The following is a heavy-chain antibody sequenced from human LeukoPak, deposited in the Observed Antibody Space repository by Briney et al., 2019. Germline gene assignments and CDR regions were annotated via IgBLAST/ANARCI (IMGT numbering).Heavy chain of an antibody. Sequence: SETLSLTCTVSGGPISSYYWSWIRQPAGKGLEWIGRIYTSGSTNYNPSLKSRVTMSVDTSKNQFSLKLSSVTAADTAVYYCARSSIFGPTYYYYMDVWGKGTTVTVSS. CDR2: IYTSGST. V-gene: IGHV4-4*07. CDR1: GGPISSYY. CDR3: ARSSIFGPTYYYYMDV. J-gene: IGHJ6*03. D-gene: IGHD3-3*01.